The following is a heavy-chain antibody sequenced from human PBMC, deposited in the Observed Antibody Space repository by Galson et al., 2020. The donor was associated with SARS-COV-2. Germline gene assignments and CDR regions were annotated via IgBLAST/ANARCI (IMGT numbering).Heavy chain of an antibody. D-gene: IGHD5-18*01. Sequence: GGSLRLSCAASGFTFSSYGMHWVRQAPGKGLEWVAVISYDGSNKYYADSVKGRFTISRDNSKNTLYLQMNSLRAEDTAVYYCAKDPSTGYSYGYESGYGMDVWGQGTTVTVSS. CDR2: ISYDGSNK. CDR1: GFTFSSYG. J-gene: IGHJ6*02. CDR3: AKDPSTGYSYGYESGYGMDV. V-gene: IGHV3-30*18.